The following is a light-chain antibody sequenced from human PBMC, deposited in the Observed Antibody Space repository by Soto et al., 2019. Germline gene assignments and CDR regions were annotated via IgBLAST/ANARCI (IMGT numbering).Light chain of an antibody. J-gene: IGKJ5*01. CDR1: QSVSSY. CDR2: DAS. V-gene: IGKV3-11*01. CDR3: QQRSNWPSIT. Sequence: IVMTQSPATLSLYPGERATLSCRASQSVSSYLAWYQQKPGQAPRLLIYDASNRAPGLPARFSGSGAGTDFTLTINSLEPEDSAVYYCQQRSNWPSITVGQGTRLEIK.